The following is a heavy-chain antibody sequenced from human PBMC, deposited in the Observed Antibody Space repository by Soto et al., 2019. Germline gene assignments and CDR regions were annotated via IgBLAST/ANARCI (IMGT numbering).Heavy chain of an antibody. CDR2: IKSKINGGTT. CDR1: GFTFSNVW. Sequence: EVQLVESGGGLVKPGGSLRLSCAASGFTFSNVWMSWVRQAPGKGLEWVGRIKSKINGGTTDYAAPVKGRFTVSRDDSENTLYVQMNSLKTEDTAVYYCTTDRVLAEPGTRWGQGTLVTVSS. V-gene: IGHV3-15*01. J-gene: IGHJ4*02. D-gene: IGHD6-13*01. CDR3: TTDRVLAEPGTR.